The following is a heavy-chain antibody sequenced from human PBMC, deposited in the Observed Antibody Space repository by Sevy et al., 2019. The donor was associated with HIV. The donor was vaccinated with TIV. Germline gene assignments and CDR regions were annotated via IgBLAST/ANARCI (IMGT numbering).Heavy chain of an antibody. J-gene: IGHJ4*02. CDR3: ARHPANSNEFEY. D-gene: IGHD2-21*01. V-gene: IGHV4-39*01. Sequence: SETLSLTCTVSGGSIISSTYYWDWIRQPPGKGLEWIGNIHHTGKTYYIPSLRSRATMSVDTSKNQFTLNLNSVTAADTAVYYRARHPANSNEFEYWGRGTLVTVSS. CDR2: IHHTGKT. CDR1: GGSIISSTYY.